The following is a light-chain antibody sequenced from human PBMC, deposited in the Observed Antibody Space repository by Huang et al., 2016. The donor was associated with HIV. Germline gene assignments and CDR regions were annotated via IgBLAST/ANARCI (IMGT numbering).Light chain of an antibody. CDR3: QQYYSAPWT. J-gene: IGKJ1*01. V-gene: IGKV4-1*01. CDR1: QSLLFRSKNKNY. Sequence: DIVLTQSPDSLAVSLGERAIISCVSSQSLLFRSKNKNYLAWYQKKPGQPPKFLIHWASTRESGVPDRFSGSGSGTCFTLIISSLQAEDVAVYYWQQYYSAPWTFGQGTKVEIK. CDR2: WAS.